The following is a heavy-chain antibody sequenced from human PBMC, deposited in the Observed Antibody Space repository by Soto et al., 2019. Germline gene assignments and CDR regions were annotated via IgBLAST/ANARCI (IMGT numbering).Heavy chain of an antibody. D-gene: IGHD5-12*01. CDR3: ARDRPARASGYPLSPPYYYYVMDV. Sequence: QVQLQESAPGLVKPSETLSLTCTVPGGSIISYCWSWIRQPPGKGMEWIGYIYYNGSTNYKPSLKSRVTISVDTAKNQFSLKLSSVTAADTAVYYCARDRPARASGYPLSPPYYYYVMDVWGQGTTVTVSS. V-gene: IGHV4-59*01. CDR1: GGSIISYC. CDR2: IYYNGST. J-gene: IGHJ6*02.